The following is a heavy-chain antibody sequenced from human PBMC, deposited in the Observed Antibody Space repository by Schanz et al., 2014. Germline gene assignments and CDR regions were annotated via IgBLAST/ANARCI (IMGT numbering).Heavy chain of an antibody. Sequence: QIQLVQSGAEVKEPGASVRVSCKASGYTFTTYAMSWVRQAPGQGLEWVGWISVYTGNTKYGQKVQGRVTMTADTSTNTAYMELRSLRSDDTAVYYCAKAEYDILTDSYSRLDPGGQGTLVTVSS. J-gene: IGHJ5*02. CDR2: ISVYTGNT. CDR1: GYTFTTYA. D-gene: IGHD3-9*01. CDR3: AKAEYDILTDSYSRLDP. V-gene: IGHV1-18*01.